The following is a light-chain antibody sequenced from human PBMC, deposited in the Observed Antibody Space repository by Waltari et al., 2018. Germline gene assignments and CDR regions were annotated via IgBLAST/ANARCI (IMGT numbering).Light chain of an antibody. Sequence: EIVLTQSPGTLSLSPGERATLSCRTSQSVTSYLAWYQQKPGQPPRLLIYDTSNRATGIPSRFTGSGSGTDFTLTISSLEPEDFAVYYCQYRTNWPLTFGGGTKVEIK. V-gene: IGKV3-11*01. J-gene: IGKJ4*01. CDR2: DTS. CDR3: QYRTNWPLT. CDR1: QSVTSY.